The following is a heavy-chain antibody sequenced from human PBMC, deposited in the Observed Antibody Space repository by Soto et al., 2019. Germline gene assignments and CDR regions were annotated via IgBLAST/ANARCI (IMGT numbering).Heavy chain of an antibody. CDR3: AADRGYSYGYFDY. D-gene: IGHD5-18*01. J-gene: IGHJ4*02. CDR1: GGSISSSSYY. CDR2: IYYSGST. V-gene: IGHV4-31*03. Sequence: SETLSLTCTVSGGSISSSSYYWSWIRQHPGKGLEWLGYIYYSGSTYYNPSLKSRVTVSVDTSKNQLSLKLSSVTAADTAIYYCAADRGYSYGYFDYWGQGTLVTVSS.